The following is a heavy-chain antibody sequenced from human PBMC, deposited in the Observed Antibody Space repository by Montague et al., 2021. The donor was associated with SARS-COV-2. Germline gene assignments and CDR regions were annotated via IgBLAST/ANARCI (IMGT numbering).Heavy chain of an antibody. CDR1: GDSVSRNNPA. V-gene: IGHV6-1*01. J-gene: IGHJ3*02. CDR3: ARDWNYAFDI. D-gene: IGHD1-7*01. CDR2: TYYGSSWNT. Sequence: CAISGDSVSRNNPAWNWIRQSPSRGLEWLGRTYYGSSWNTDYAVSVKSRITISPDTSKNQFSLHLNSVTPEDTAVYHCARDWNYAFDIWSQGTMVTVSS.